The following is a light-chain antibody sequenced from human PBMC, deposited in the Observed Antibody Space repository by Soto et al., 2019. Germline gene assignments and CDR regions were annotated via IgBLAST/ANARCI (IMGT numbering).Light chain of an antibody. J-gene: IGLJ1*01. CDR3: QSHDSSLSGFDV. V-gene: IGLV1-40*01. CDR1: SSNIGAGYD. Sequence: QSVLTQPPSVSGAPGQRVTISCTGSSSNIGAGYDVHWYQHLPGTAPKLLIYGNNNRPSGVPDRFSGSKSGTSASLAITGLQAEDEADYYCQSHDSSLSGFDVFGTGTKVTVL. CDR2: GNN.